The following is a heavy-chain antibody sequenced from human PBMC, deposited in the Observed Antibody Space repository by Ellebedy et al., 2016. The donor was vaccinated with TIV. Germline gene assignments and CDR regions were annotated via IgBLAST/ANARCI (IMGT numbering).Heavy chain of an antibody. D-gene: IGHD1-1*01. CDR1: GFTFSDYA. Sequence: PGGSLRLSCEVSGFTFSDYAMRWVRQAPGKGLEWVAVISHGDGGDKQYYSDSVRGRFTISRDNPKNTVYLHMSSMRPDDTAVYFCARGHFATHGRFFTYWGQGTLVAVSS. CDR3: ARGHFATHGRFFTY. J-gene: IGHJ4*02. V-gene: IGHV3-30*04. CDR2: ISHGDGGDKQ.